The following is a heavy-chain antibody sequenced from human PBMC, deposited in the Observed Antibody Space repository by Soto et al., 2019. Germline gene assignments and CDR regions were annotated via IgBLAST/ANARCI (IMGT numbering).Heavy chain of an antibody. V-gene: IGHV4-34*01. D-gene: IGHD3-10*01. Sequence: SETLSLTCAVYGGSFNDYYWSCNRQSPGKGLECIGEIDHGGITNYNPSLKSRVTISVDTSKNQFYLNVNSVTAADTALYYCATYYGSGGFFYRGQGALVTVAS. CDR2: IDHGGIT. CDR3: ATYYGSGGFFY. J-gene: IGHJ4*02. CDR1: GGSFNDYY.